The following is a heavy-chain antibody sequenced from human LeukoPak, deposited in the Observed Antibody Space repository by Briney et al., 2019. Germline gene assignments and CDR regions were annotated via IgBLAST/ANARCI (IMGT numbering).Heavy chain of an antibody. CDR3: AKDLWTKQNAPGYFDY. D-gene: IGHD1-1*01. CDR1: AFTFTSYG. Sequence: PGGSLRLTCAVSAFTFTSYGMHWVRQAPRKGLEWVAFIRYDGSKQYYIDSVKGRFTVSRDNSKNTLYLQMNNLRAEDTAVYYCAKDLWTKQNAPGYFDYWGQGTLVTVSS. V-gene: IGHV3-30*02. CDR2: IRYDGSKQ. J-gene: IGHJ4*02.